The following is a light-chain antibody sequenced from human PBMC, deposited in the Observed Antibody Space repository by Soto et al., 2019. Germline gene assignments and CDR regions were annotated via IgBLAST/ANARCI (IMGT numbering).Light chain of an antibody. CDR1: ESVRTS. J-gene: IGKJ2*01. Sequence: EIVTTQSPATLSVSPGERATLSCRASESVRTSIAWYQQKPGQAPRLLIYGASTRASGIPDRFSGSGSETEFTLTITSLQSEDLAAYYCQQYHVWPYTFGQGTTLEI. V-gene: IGKV3-15*01. CDR3: QQYHVWPYT. CDR2: GAS.